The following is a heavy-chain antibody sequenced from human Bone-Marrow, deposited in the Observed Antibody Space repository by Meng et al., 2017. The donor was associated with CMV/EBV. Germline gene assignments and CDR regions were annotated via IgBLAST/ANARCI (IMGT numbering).Heavy chain of an antibody. CDR2: IGTYNGNT. V-gene: IGHV1-18*01. J-gene: IGHJ6*02. Sequence: ASVKVSCKASGYTFINFGFSWVRQVPGQGLQWMGWIGTYNGNTNYAQRLQGRVTLTTDTSTSTAYMELSSLRSEDTAVYYCARDGEQWLVGGRTYYYYGMDVWGQGTTVTVSS. D-gene: IGHD6-19*01. CDR3: ARDGEQWLVGGRTYYYYGMDV. CDR1: GYTFINFG.